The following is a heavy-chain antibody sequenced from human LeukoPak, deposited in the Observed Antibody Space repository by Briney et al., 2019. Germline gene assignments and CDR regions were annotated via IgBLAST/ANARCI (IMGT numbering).Heavy chain of an antibody. J-gene: IGHJ4*02. V-gene: IGHV3-21*04. D-gene: IGHD4/OR15-4a*01. CDR1: GFSFSNYA. CDR2: ISGSSSDI. CDR3: ARRAGAYSHPYDY. Sequence: GGSLRLSCAGSGFSFSNYAMNWVRQAPGKGLEWVSSISGSSSDIYYADSMKGRLTISRDNSKNTLYLQMNSLRAEDTAVYYCARRAGAYSHPYDYWGQGTLVTVSS.